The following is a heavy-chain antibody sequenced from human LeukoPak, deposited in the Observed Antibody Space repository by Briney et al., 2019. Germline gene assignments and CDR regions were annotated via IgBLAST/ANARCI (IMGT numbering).Heavy chain of an antibody. V-gene: IGHV4-59*01. J-gene: IGHJ4*02. CDR1: GGSISSYY. Sequence: SETLSLTCTVSGGSISSYYWSWIRQPPGKGLEWIGYIYSSGSTNYNPSLKSRVTISVDPSKNQFSLKLSSVTAADTAVYYCAMGVGATTGYWGQGTLVTVSS. CDR3: AMGVGATTGY. D-gene: IGHD1-26*01. CDR2: IYSSGST.